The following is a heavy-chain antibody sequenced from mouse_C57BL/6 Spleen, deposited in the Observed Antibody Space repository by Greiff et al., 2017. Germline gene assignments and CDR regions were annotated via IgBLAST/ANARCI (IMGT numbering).Heavy chain of an antibody. V-gene: IGHV5-6*01. CDR3: ARDPGYYGRYFDV. J-gene: IGHJ1*01. Sequence: EVHLVESGGDLVKPGGSLKLSCAASGFTFSSYGMSWVRQTPDKRLEWVATISSGGSYTYYPDSVKGRFTISRDNTKNTLYLQMSSLKSEDTAMYYCARDPGYYGRYFDVWGAGTTVTVSS. CDR2: ISSGGSYT. D-gene: IGHD1-1*01. CDR1: GFTFSSYG.